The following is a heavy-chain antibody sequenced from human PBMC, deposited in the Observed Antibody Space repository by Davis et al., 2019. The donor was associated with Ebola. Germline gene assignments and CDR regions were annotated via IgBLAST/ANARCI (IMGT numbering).Heavy chain of an antibody. J-gene: IGHJ4*02. CDR2: INPHNGNT. Sequence: AASVTVSCQASGYTFTSYDINWVRQATGQGLEWMGWINPHNGNTNYAQNVQGRVTMTTDTSPGTAYMEVGSLRSDDTAVYYCARAQFPTTSDHWGQGTLVTVSS. D-gene: IGHD1-1*01. CDR3: ARAQFPTTSDH. CDR1: GYTFTSYD. V-gene: IGHV1-18*01.